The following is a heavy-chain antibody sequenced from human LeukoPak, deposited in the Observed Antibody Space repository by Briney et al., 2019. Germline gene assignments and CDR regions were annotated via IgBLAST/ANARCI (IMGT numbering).Heavy chain of an antibody. CDR2: ISSSSSYI. Sequence: GGSLRLSCAASGFTFSTYSMNWVRQAPGKGLEWVSSISSSSSYIYYADSVKGRFTISRDNAKNSLYLQMNSLRAEDTAVYYCARQGSGSLTWFDPWGQGSLVTVPS. CDR3: ARQGSGSLTWFDP. D-gene: IGHD3-10*01. J-gene: IGHJ5*02. V-gene: IGHV3-21*01. CDR1: GFTFSTYS.